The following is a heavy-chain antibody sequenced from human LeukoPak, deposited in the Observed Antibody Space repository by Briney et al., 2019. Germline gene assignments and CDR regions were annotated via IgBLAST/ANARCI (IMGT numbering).Heavy chain of an antibody. CDR3: ARDAGNSSGWNDFDY. CDR2: LSSSGSHV. Sequence: GGSLRLSXAASGFTFTTYSMNWVRQAPGKGLEWVSFLSSSGSHVYYADSVKGRFTISRDNAKNSLYLQMNGLRAEDTAVYYCARDAGNSSGWNDFDYWGQGTLVTVSS. D-gene: IGHD6-19*01. CDR1: GFTFTTYS. V-gene: IGHV3-21*01. J-gene: IGHJ4*02.